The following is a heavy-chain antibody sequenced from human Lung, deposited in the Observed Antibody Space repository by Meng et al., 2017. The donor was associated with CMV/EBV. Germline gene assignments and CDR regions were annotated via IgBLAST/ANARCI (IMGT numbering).Heavy chain of an antibody. CDR3: ARELDLQLGYCSGGSCYGRGNWFDP. V-gene: IGHV1-2*02. D-gene: IGHD2-15*01. CDR2: INPNSGGT. Sequence: ASVKVSXKASGYTFTGYYMHWVRQAPGQGLEWMGWINPNSGGTNYAQKFQGRVTMTRDTSISTAYMELSRLRSDDTAVYYCARELDLQLGYCSGGSCYGRGNWFDPWGQGTXVTVSS. J-gene: IGHJ5*02. CDR1: GYTFTGYY.